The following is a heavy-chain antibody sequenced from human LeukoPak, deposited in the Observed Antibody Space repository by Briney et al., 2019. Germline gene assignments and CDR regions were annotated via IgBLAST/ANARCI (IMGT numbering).Heavy chain of an antibody. Sequence: SETLSLTCAVYGGSFSGYYWSWIRQPPGKGLEWIGEINHSGSTNYNPSLKSRVTIPVDWSKNQLSLKVPSVNAADTAVYYCARGDGVLAAARTDYWGQGSLVTVYS. CDR2: INHSGST. D-gene: IGHD6-25*01. V-gene: IGHV4-34*01. CDR1: GGSFSGYY. J-gene: IGHJ4*02. CDR3: ARGDGVLAAARTDY.